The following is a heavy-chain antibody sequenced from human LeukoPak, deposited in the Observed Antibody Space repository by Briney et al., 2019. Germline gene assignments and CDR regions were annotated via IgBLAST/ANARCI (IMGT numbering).Heavy chain of an antibody. CDR2: IYYSGST. CDR1: GGSISSHY. CDR3: ARTGPSGYFDY. Sequence: PSETLSLTCTVSGGSISSHYWGWIRQPPGKGLEWIGYIYYSGSTNYNPSLKSRVTISVDTSKNQFSLRLSSVTAADTAVYYCARTGPSGYFDYWGQGTLVTVSS. J-gene: IGHJ4*02. V-gene: IGHV4-59*11. D-gene: IGHD3-3*01.